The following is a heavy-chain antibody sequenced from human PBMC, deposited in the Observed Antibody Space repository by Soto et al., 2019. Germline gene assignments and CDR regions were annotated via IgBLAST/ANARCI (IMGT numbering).Heavy chain of an antibody. D-gene: IGHD1-20*01. CDR2: INAGNGNT. J-gene: IGHJ6*03. CDR1: GYTFTRFG. V-gene: IGHV1-3*01. CDR3: ARDEYNAYPNYMDV. Sequence: QLVQSGAEVKKPGASVKVSCKACGYTFTRFGLNWVRQAPGESLEWMGWINAGNGNTKYSQKFQGRVTITRDTSATTAYMELSSLRSADTAVYYCARDEYNAYPNYMDVWGKGTTVTVSS.